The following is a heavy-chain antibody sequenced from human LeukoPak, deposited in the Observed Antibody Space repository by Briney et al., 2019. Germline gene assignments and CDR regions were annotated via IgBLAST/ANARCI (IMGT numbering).Heavy chain of an antibody. CDR3: TRGGGYCSGGSCYTDAFDI. Sequence: SETLSLXCTVSGGSISSGGYYWSWLRQPPGKGLEWIGYIYYSGSTYYNPSLKSRGTISLDTSENQFSLKLSSVTAADTAVYYCTRGGGYCSGGSCYTDAFDIWGQGTMVTVSS. J-gene: IGHJ3*02. V-gene: IGHV4-30-4*08. D-gene: IGHD2-15*01. CDR1: GGSISSGGYY. CDR2: IYYSGST.